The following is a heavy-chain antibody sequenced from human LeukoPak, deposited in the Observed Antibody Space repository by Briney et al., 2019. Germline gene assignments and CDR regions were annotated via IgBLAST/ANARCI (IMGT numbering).Heavy chain of an antibody. CDR2: INPNSGGT. CDR1: GYTFNGYY. CDR3: ARSTGYSSSRGWFDP. V-gene: IGHV1-2*02. J-gene: IGHJ5*02. Sequence: ASVKVSCKASGYTFNGYYIHWVRQAPGQGLEWMGWINPNSGGTNYAQKFQGRVTISADKSISTAYLQWSSLKASDTAMYYCARSTGYSSSRGWFDPWGQGTLVTVSS. D-gene: IGHD6-13*01.